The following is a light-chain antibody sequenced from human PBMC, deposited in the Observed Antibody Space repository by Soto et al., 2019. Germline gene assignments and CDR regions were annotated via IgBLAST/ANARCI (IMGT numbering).Light chain of an antibody. V-gene: IGKV3-11*01. CDR1: QSVSRY. Sequence: EIVLTQSPATLSLSPGERATHSCRASQSVSRYLAWYQQKPGQAPRLLIYDASNRATGIPARFSGSGSGTDFTLTITSLEPEDFAVYYCQQRSNWPSTFGGGTKVEI. J-gene: IGKJ4*01. CDR2: DAS. CDR3: QQRSNWPST.